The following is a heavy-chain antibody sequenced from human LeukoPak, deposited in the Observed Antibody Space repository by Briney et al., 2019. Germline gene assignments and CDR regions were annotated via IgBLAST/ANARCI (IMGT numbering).Heavy chain of an antibody. CDR2: ISYHGSSK. CDR1: GFTFSSYA. V-gene: IGHV3-30-3*01. CDR3: ARGPPELYCGGDCSHYFDY. Sequence: GGSLRLSCAASGFTFSSYAMNWVRQAPGEGLEWVAVISYHGSSKYYADSVKGRFTMYRDNSQNTLYLQMNSLRAEDTAVYYCARGPPELYCGGDCSHYFDYWGQGTLVTVSS. D-gene: IGHD2-21*02. J-gene: IGHJ4*02.